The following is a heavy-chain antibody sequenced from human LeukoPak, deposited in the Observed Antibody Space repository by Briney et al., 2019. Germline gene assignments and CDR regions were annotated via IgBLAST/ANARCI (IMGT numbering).Heavy chain of an antibody. D-gene: IGHD3-10*01. CDR1: GYPFTGYY. V-gene: IGHV1-2*02. CDR2: VNPRNGGT. Sequence: ASVNVSCKASGYPFTGYYVHWVRQAPGHGLEWMGWVNPRNGGTHSAQKFQGRVSMTGDTSITTAYMELTGLTSDDTAVYYCATGAQYGLRGVAYFYYMHVWGTGTTVTVSS. J-gene: IGHJ6*03. CDR3: ATGAQYGLRGVAYFYYMHV.